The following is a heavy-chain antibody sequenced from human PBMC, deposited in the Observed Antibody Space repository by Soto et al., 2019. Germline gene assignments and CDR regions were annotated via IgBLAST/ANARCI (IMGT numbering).Heavy chain of an antibody. CDR3: ARRHYYGSD. D-gene: IGHD3-10*01. J-gene: IGHJ4*02. Sequence: GGSLRLSCAASGFTVSTNYMTWVRQAPGQGLECVSVIYSAGSTSYADSVKGRFTISRDNSKNTLYLQMSSLRAADTAVYYCARRHYYGSDWGQGTLVTVSS. CDR1: GFTVSTNY. CDR2: IYSAGST. V-gene: IGHV3-66*04.